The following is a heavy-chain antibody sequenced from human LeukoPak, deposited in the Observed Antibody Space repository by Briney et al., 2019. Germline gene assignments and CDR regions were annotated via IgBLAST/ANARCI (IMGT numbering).Heavy chain of an antibody. V-gene: IGHV3-21*01. CDR3: ARDRRAYSNNDAFDI. D-gene: IGHD4-11*01. J-gene: IGHJ3*02. CDR1: GFTFSSYS. CDR2: ISSSSSYI. Sequence: PGGSLRLSCAASGFTFSSYSMNWVRQAPGKGLEWVSSISSSSSYIYYADSVKGRFTISRDNAKNSLYLQMNSLRAEDTAVYYCARDRRAYSNNDAFDIWGQGTMVTVSS.